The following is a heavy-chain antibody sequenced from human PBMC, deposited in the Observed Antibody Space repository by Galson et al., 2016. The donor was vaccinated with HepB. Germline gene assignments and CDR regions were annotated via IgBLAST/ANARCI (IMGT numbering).Heavy chain of an antibody. Sequence: LSLTCTVSGDSIRSGGSYWSWIRQPPGKGLEWIGYIYYSGSAYYNPSLKGRVTMSFDTSKNLFSLKLTSVTAADTAVYFCARDQSYDPSTAFYVFDMDVWGQGTTVTVSS. CDR1: GDSIRSGGSY. V-gene: IGHV4-30-4*01. CDR3: ARDQSYDPSTAFYVFDMDV. D-gene: IGHD3-9*01. CDR2: IYYSGSA. J-gene: IGHJ6*02.